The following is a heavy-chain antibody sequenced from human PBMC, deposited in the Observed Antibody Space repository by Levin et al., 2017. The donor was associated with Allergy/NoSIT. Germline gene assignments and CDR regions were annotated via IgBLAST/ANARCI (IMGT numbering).Heavy chain of an antibody. V-gene: IGHV3-21*01. J-gene: IGHJ4*02. Sequence: GESLKISCAASGFTFSSYSMNWVRQAPGKGLEWVSSISSSSSYIYYADSVKGRFTISRDNAKNSLYLQMNSLRAEDTAVYYCARVPAGGDSSGWYSDYWGQGTLVTVSS. CDR1: GFTFSSYS. CDR2: ISSSSSYI. D-gene: IGHD6-19*01. CDR3: ARVPAGGDSSGWYSDY.